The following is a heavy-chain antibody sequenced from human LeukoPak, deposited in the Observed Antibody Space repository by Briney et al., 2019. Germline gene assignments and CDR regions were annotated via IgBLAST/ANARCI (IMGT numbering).Heavy chain of an antibody. Sequence: GGSLRLSCAGSGFTFNSYAMSWVRQAPGKGLEWVSAISGSGGSTYYADSVKGRFTISRDNSKNTLYLQMNSLRAEDTAVYYCAKDPMSIAARLSDYWGQGTLVTVSS. J-gene: IGHJ4*02. CDR3: AKDPMSIAARLSDY. V-gene: IGHV3-23*01. CDR1: GFTFNSYA. D-gene: IGHD6-6*01. CDR2: ISGSGGST.